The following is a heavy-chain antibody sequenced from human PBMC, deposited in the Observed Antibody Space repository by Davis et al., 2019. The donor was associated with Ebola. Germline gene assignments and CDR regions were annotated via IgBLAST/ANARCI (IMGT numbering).Heavy chain of an antibody. Sequence: GESLKISCAASGFTFSSYWMHWVRQAPGKGLVWVSRINSDGSSTSYADSVKGRFTISRDNAKNSLYLQMGSLRAEDMAVYYCARDRQRWLQNYYFDYWGQGTLVTVSS. CDR3: ARDRQRWLQNYYFDY. D-gene: IGHD5-24*01. V-gene: IGHV3-74*01. J-gene: IGHJ4*02. CDR2: INSDGSST. CDR1: GFTFSSYW.